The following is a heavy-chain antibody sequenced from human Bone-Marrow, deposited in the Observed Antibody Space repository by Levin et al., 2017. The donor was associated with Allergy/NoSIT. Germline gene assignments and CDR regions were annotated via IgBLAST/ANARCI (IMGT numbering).Heavy chain of an antibody. D-gene: IGHD6-13*01. CDR3: ARPKTSAGSRALLGY. V-gene: IGHV3-7*04. Sequence: LSLTCAASGFTFSDYWMNWVRQTPGKGLQWVANINQDGSELYYVDSVQGRFTISRDNAKSSLYLQMNSLRAEDTAVYYCARPKTSAGSRALLGYWGQGALVTVSS. CDR2: INQDGSEL. J-gene: IGHJ4*02. CDR1: GFTFSDYW.